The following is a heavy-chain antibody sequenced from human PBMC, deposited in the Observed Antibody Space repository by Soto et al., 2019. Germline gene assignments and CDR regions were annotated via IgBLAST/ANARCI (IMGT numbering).Heavy chain of an antibody. D-gene: IGHD4-4*01. CDR1: GFTFSSYG. V-gene: IGHV3-30*03. J-gene: IGHJ4*02. CDR2: ISYDGSNK. Sequence: GGSLRLSCAASGFTFSSYGMHWVRQAPGKGLEWVAVISYDGSNKYYADSVKGRFTISRDNSKNTLYLQMNSLRAEDTAVYYCASPSYSNSLGYWGQGTLVTLSS. CDR3: ASPSYSNSLGY.